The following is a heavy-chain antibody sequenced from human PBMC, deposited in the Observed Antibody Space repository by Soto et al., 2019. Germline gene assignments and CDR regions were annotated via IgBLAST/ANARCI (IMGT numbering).Heavy chain of an antibody. D-gene: IGHD3-10*01. Sequence: QVQLVESGGGVVQPGRSLRLSCVASGFTFSNFGMHWFRQAPGKGLEWVALTSFDGKKNYYADSVKGRFTLSRDNSKNTLYLQMNSLRAEDTALYFCAKDQKDYSGSGTYYVPYGMDVWGQGTTVTVSS. V-gene: IGHV3-30*18. CDR3: AKDQKDYSGSGTYYVPYGMDV. CDR2: TSFDGKKN. J-gene: IGHJ6*02. CDR1: GFTFSNFG.